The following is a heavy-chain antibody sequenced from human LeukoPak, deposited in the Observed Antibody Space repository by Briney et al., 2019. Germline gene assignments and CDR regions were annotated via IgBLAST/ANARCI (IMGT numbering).Heavy chain of an antibody. CDR1: GFTFSSYW. Sequence: GGSLRLSCAASGFTFSSYWMSWVRQAPGKGLEWVANIKQDGSEKYYVDSVKGRFTISRDNAKNSLYLQMNSLRAEDTAVYYCARETFYCSSTCCYDEAFDYWGQGTLVTVSS. CDR3: ARETFYCSSTCCYDEAFDY. D-gene: IGHD2-2*01. J-gene: IGHJ4*02. V-gene: IGHV3-7*01. CDR2: IKQDGSEK.